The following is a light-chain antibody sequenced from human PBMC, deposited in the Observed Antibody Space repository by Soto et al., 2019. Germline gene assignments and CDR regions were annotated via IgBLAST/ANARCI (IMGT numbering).Light chain of an antibody. Sequence: ETVLTQSPVTLSLSPGERATLSCMASQSVGSYLAWYQQKPGQAPRLLIYDASSRAPGVPDRFSGSGSGTDFTLTISRLEPEDFAVYYCQQYGSSRITFGQGTRLEI. V-gene: IGKV3-20*01. CDR2: DAS. J-gene: IGKJ5*01. CDR1: QSVGSY. CDR3: QQYGSSRIT.